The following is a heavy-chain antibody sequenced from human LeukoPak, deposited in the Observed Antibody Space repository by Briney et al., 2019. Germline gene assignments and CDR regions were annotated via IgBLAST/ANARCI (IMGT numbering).Heavy chain of an antibody. Sequence: KPGRSLRLSCAASGFTFSSYSMNWVRQAPGKGLEWVSSISSSSSYIYYADSVKGRFTISRDNAKNSLYLQVNSLRAEDTAVYYCARAQQLGDFDYWGQGTLVTVSS. CDR3: ARAQQLGDFDY. D-gene: IGHD6-13*01. CDR1: GFTFSSYS. CDR2: ISSSSSYI. J-gene: IGHJ4*02. V-gene: IGHV3-21*01.